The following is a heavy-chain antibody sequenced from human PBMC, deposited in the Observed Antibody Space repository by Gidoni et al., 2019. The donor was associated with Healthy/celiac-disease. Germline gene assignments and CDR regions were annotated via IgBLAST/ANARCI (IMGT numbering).Heavy chain of an antibody. D-gene: IGHD6-6*01. J-gene: IGHJ4*01. CDR1: GGSFSGYY. Sequence: QVQLQQWGAGLLQPSATLSLTCAVYGGSFSGYYWSWIRQPPGKGLEWIREIHHCGSTNYNPSLKSRVTISVDTSKNQSSLKLSSVTAADTAVYYCARKRWKWDGSSGPFDYWGQGTLVTVSS. CDR2: IHHCGST. CDR3: ARKRWKWDGSSGPFDY. V-gene: IGHV4-34*01.